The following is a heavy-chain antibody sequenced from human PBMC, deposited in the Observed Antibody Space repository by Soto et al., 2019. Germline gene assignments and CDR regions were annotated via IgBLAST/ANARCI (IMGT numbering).Heavy chain of an antibody. CDR1: GFTFSEYW. V-gene: IGHV3-7*03. CDR2: IKEDGSEK. CDR3: AREPNSATSWFDP. Sequence: EQLEESGGGLVQSGGSLRLSCVASGFTFSEYWMSWVRQAPGKGLEWVANIKEDGSEKYYMGPVKGRFTISRDNANNSLFLQMNSLRVEDTAVYYCAREPNSATSWFDPWGQGTLVTVSS. D-gene: IGHD5-12*01. J-gene: IGHJ5*02.